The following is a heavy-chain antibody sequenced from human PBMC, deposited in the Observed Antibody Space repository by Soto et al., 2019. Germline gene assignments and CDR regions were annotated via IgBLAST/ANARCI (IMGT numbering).Heavy chain of an antibody. D-gene: IGHD6-13*01. Sequence: EVQLVESGGGLVQPGGSLRLSCAASGFTFSSYDMHWVRQATGKGLEWVSAIGTAGDTYYPGSVKGRFTISRENAKNSLYLQMNSLRAEDTAVYYCARDRRYSHDPLQQLDTSYYYYGMDVWGQGTTVTVSS. CDR1: GFTFSSYD. J-gene: IGHJ6*02. CDR2: IGTAGDT. CDR3: ARDRRYSHDPLQQLDTSYYYYGMDV. V-gene: IGHV3-13*01.